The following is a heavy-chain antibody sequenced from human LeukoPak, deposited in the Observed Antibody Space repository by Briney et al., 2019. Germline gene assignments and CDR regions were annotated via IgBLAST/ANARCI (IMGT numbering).Heavy chain of an antibody. CDR1: GFTFSSYG. D-gene: IGHD3/OR15-3a*01. CDR2: IWYDGSNK. V-gene: IGHV3-33*01. J-gene: IGHJ6*02. Sequence: GGSLRLSCAASGFTFSSYGMHWVRQAPGKGLEWVAVIWYDGSNKYYADSVKGRFTISRDNSKNTLYLQMNSLRAEDTAVYYCARKRGGLYGMDVWGQGTTVTVSS. CDR3: ARKRGGLYGMDV.